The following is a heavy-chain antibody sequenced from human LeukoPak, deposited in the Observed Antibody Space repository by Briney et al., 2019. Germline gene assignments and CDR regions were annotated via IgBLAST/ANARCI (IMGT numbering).Heavy chain of an antibody. D-gene: IGHD2-15*01. CDR3: ARAQTQDIVVVVAATGIDY. Sequence: KSSETLSLTCTVSGVSISSINYYWSWIRQPPGKGLEWIGEINHSGSTNYNPSLKSRVTISVDTSKNQFSLKLSSVTAADTAVYYCARAQTQDIVVVVAATGIDYWGQGTLVTVSS. CDR1: GVSISSINYY. V-gene: IGHV4-39*07. J-gene: IGHJ4*02. CDR2: INHSGST.